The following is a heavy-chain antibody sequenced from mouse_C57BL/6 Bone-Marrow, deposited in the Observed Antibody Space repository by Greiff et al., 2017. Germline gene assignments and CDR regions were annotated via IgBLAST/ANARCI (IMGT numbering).Heavy chain of an antibody. J-gene: IGHJ2*01. D-gene: IGHD1-1*01. CDR2: IDPANGNT. CDR3: APYYYGRSYGDY. Sequence: EVQLQQSVAELVRPGASVKLSCTASGFNIKNTYMHWVKQRPEQGLEWIGRIDPANGNTKYAPKFPGKATITADTSSNTAYLQLSSLPSEDTAIYYCAPYYYGRSYGDYWGQGTTLTGSS. CDR1: GFNIKNTY. V-gene: IGHV14-3*01.